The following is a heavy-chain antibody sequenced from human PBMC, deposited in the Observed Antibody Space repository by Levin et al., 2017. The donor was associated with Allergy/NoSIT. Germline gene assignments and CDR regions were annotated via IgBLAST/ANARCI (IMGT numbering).Heavy chain of an antibody. Sequence: GESLRLSCAASGFTFSTYGMNWVRQAPGKGLEWVSYISGSSSYIYYADSVKGRFTISRDNAKDSLFLQINSLRAEDTAVYYCTRDLTNLNPADDYWGQGTLVTVSS. J-gene: IGHJ4*01. CDR3: TRDLTNLNPADDY. D-gene: IGHD1-1*01. CDR1: GFTFSTYG. CDR2: ISGSSSYI. V-gene: IGHV3-21*01.